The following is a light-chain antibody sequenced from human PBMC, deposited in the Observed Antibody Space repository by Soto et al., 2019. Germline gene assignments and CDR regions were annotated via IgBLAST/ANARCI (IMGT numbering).Light chain of an antibody. CDR3: HQYGSTPRT. V-gene: IGKV3-20*01. Sequence: EIVLTQSPGTLSLSPGERATLSCRASQSVVSNYFSWFQQKPGQAPRLLIYGISIRATGIPDRFSASGSGTDFTLTIPRLEPEDFAVYYCHQYGSTPRTFGQGTKLEIK. CDR1: QSVVSNY. J-gene: IGKJ2*01. CDR2: GIS.